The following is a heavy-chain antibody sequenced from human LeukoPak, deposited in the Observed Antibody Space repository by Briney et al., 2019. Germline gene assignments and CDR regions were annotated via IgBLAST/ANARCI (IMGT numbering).Heavy chain of an antibody. Sequence: GSSVKVSCKASGGTFTSYAISWVRQAPGQGLEWMGGIIPIFGTANYAQKFQARVTITADESTSTAYMELSSLRSEDTAVYYCATLYYYDSSGYYRNWGQGTLVTVSS. CDR2: IIPIFGTA. J-gene: IGHJ4*02. V-gene: IGHV1-69*01. D-gene: IGHD3-22*01. CDR3: ATLYYYDSSGYYRN. CDR1: GGTFTSYA.